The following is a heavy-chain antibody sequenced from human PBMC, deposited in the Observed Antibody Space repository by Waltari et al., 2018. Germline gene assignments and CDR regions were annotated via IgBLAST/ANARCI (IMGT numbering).Heavy chain of an antibody. CDR3: ATASGRDGYNRQHDY. Sequence: EVQLVQSGAEVKKPGATVKISCKVSGYTFTDYYMHWVQQAPGKGREWMGLVDPEEGETIYAKKFKGRVTITADTSTDTAYMELSSLRAEDTAVYYCATASGRDGYNRQHDYWGQGTLVTVSS. CDR1: GYTFTDYY. CDR2: VDPEEGET. D-gene: IGHD5-12*01. J-gene: IGHJ4*02. V-gene: IGHV1-69-2*01.